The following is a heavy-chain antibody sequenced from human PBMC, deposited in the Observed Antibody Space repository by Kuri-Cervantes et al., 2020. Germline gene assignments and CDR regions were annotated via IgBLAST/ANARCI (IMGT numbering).Heavy chain of an antibody. CDR3: AKDRRQWPDWYFDL. D-gene: IGHD6-19*01. Sequence: GGSLRLSCAASGFTFSSYAMTWVRQAPGKGLEWVSEISGSSGSTYYADSVKGRFTISRDNSMNTLYLQMNSLRADDTAVYYCAKDRRQWPDWYFDLWGRGTLVTVSS. CDR2: ISGSSGST. CDR1: GFTFSSYA. V-gene: IGHV3-23*01. J-gene: IGHJ2*01.